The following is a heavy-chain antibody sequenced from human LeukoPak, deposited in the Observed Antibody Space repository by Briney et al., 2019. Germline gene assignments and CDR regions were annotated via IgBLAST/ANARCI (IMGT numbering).Heavy chain of an antibody. CDR2: INSANGNT. CDR1: RYTFANYA. CDR3: ARDGRFIVADYYYGMDV. Sequence: GASVKVSCKASRYTFANYAMHWVRQAPGQSLEWMGWINSANGNTKYSQKFQGRVTITRDTSASTAYMELSSLRSEDTAVYYCARDGRFIVADYYYGMDVWGQGTTVTVSS. D-gene: IGHD1-26*01. J-gene: IGHJ6*02. V-gene: IGHV1-3*04.